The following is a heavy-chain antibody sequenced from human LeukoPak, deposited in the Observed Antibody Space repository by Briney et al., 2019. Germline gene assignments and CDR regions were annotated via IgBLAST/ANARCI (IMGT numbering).Heavy chain of an antibody. CDR2: IWYDGSNK. D-gene: IGHD5-24*01. J-gene: IGHJ4*02. CDR1: GFTFSSYG. Sequence: GGSLRLSCAASGFTFSSYGMHWVRQAPGKGLEWVAVIWYDGSNKYYADSVKGRFTISRDNSKNTLYLQMNSLRAEDTAVYYCAKARSGMATALDYWGQGTLVTVSP. V-gene: IGHV3-33*06. CDR3: AKARSGMATALDY.